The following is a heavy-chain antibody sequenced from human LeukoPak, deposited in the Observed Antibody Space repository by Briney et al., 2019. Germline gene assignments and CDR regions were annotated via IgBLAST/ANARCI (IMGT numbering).Heavy chain of an antibody. CDR2: IFSGGST. Sequence: GGSLRLSCAASGFTVSSNYMSWVRQAPGKGLEWVSVIFSGGSTYYADSVKGRFTISRDSPKNALYLQMNSLRAEDTAVYYCARGGGSFYGMDVWGQGTTVTVSS. CDR3: ARGGGSFYGMDV. V-gene: IGHV3-53*01. J-gene: IGHJ6*02. CDR1: GFTVSSNY. D-gene: IGHD2-15*01.